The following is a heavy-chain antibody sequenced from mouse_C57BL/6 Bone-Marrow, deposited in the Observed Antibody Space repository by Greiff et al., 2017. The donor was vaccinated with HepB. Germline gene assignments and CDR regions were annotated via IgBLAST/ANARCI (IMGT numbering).Heavy chain of an antibody. D-gene: IGHD2-4*01. CDR2: IHPSDSYT. Sequence: VQLQQPGAELVMPGASVKLSCKASGYTFTSYWMHWVKQRPGQGLEWIGEIHPSDSYTNYNQKFKGKSTLTVDKSSSTAYMQLSSLTSEDSAVYYCARGYDYDGYYYAMDYWGQGTSVTVSS. J-gene: IGHJ4*01. CDR1: GYTFTSYW. CDR3: ARGYDYDGYYYAMDY. V-gene: IGHV1-69*01.